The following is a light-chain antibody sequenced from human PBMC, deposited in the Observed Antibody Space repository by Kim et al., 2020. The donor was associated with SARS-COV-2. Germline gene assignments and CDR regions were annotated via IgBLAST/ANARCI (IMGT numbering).Light chain of an antibody. CDR1: QSISTW. J-gene: IGKJ2*01. CDR2: KAS. CDR3: QQYSTYPYT. Sequence: YESIGERVTITRRARQSISTWLAWHQQKPGRAPKLLIYKASDVDNGVPSRFSGRGSGTEFTLASSSLQPDDFATYCCQQYSTYPYTFGQGTKLEI. V-gene: IGKV1-5*03.